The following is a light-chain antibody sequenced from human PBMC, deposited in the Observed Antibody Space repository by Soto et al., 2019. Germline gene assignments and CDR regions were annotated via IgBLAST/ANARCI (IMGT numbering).Light chain of an antibody. Sequence: EIVMTQSPATLSVSSGERATLSCRASQNLSRNLAWYQQRPGQAPRLLIHGASTRATGVPARFSGSGSGTGFIPHLSSRQSEDFAVYYCQQYDRLPHTFGQGTKLQIK. V-gene: IGKV3-15*01. J-gene: IGKJ2*01. CDR1: QNLSRN. CDR2: GAS. CDR3: QQYDRLPHT.